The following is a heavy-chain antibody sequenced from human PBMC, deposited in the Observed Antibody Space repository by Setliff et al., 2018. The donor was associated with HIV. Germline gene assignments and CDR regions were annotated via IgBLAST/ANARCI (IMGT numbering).Heavy chain of an antibody. Sequence: SETLSLTCTVSGGSISGFYWSWIRQPPGKGLEWIAYIHNSGSTYYNPSLKSRVTISVDTSKNQFSLKLSSVTAADTAIYYCATDTAMLQEGTEFWGQGTLVTVSS. V-gene: IGHV4-4*08. CDR1: GGSISGFY. J-gene: IGHJ4*02. CDR2: IHNSGST. CDR3: ATDTAMLQEGTEF. D-gene: IGHD5-18*01.